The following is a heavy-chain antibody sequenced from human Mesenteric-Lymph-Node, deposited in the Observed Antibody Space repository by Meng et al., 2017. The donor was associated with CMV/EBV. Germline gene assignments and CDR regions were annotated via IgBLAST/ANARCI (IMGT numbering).Heavy chain of an antibody. J-gene: IGHJ4*02. V-gene: IGHV4-34*01. Sequence: GSLRLSCAVYGGSFSGYYWSWIRQPPGKGLEWIGEINHSGSTNYNPSLKSRVTISVDTSKNQFSLKLSSVTAADTAAYYCARGEFIWAAAGKSCPFDYWGQGTLVTVSS. D-gene: IGHD6-13*01. CDR2: INHSGST. CDR3: ARGEFIWAAAGKSCPFDY. CDR1: GGSFSGYY.